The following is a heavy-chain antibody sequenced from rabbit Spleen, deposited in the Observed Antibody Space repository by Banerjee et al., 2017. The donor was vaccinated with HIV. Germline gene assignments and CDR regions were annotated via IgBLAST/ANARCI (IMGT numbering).Heavy chain of an antibody. CDR2: VYLDSTS. Sequence: QEQLEESGGGLVKPGASLTLTCKASGFSFNSSYWICWVRQAPGKGLEWIACVYLDSTSYYANWAKGRFTISKTSSTTVTLQMTSLTAADTATYFCARNYVSVFDPWGQGTLVTVS. D-gene: IGHD1-1*01. J-gene: IGHJ2*01. V-gene: IGHV1S45*01. CDR1: GFSFNSSYW. CDR3: ARNYVSVFDP.